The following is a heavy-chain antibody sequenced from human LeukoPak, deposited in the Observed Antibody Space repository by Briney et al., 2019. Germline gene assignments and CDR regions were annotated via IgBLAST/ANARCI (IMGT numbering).Heavy chain of an antibody. CDR3: ARGPYSYDSSGAFDI. D-gene: IGHD3-22*01. V-gene: IGHV4-38-2*01. Sequence: SETLSLTCGVSGYSISSGYYWGWIRQPPGKGLEWIGSIYHDGSTFYNPPLKSRVTISVDTSKNQFSLKLSSVTAADTAVYFCARGPYSYDSSGAFDIWGQGTMVTVSS. CDR1: GYSISSGYY. J-gene: IGHJ3*02. CDR2: IYHDGST.